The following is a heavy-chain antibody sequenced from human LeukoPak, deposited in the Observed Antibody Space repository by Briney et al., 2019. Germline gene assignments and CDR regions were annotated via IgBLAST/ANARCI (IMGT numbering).Heavy chain of an antibody. V-gene: IGHV3-30-3*01. CDR3: ARDGDLWELLFYFDY. CDR2: ISYDGGNK. CDR1: GFTFSSYA. J-gene: IGHJ4*02. D-gene: IGHD1-26*01. Sequence: GGSLRLSCAASGFTFSSYAMHWVRQAPGKGLEWVAVISYDGGNKYYADSVKGRFTISRDNSKNTLYLQMNSLRAEDTAVYYCARDGDLWELLFYFDYWGQGTLVTVSS.